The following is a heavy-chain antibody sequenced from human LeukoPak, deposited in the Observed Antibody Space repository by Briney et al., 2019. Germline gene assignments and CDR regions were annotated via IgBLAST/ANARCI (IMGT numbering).Heavy chain of an antibody. CDR2: INHSGST. J-gene: IGHJ6*03. D-gene: IGHD3-22*01. V-gene: IGHV4-31*03. CDR1: GGSISSGASD. CDR3: AGFYDSSYYMDV. Sequence: LSETLSLTCTVSGGSISSGASDWGWIRQHPKRGLEWVGYINHSGSTYYTPSLGSRVTMSVDTSKNQFSLKLSSVTAADSAVYYCAGFYDSSYYMDVWGKGTTVTVSS.